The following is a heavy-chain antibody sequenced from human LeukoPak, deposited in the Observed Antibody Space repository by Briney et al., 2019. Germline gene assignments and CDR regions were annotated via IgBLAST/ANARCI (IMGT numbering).Heavy chain of an antibody. V-gene: IGHV3-23*01. CDR1: GFTFSSYA. Sequence: GGSLRLSCAASGFTFSSYAMSWVRQAPGKGLEWVSAISGSGGGTYYADSVKGRFTISKDNSKNTLYLQMNSLRAEDTAVYYCASVYKHGMDVWGQGTTVIVSS. J-gene: IGHJ6*02. D-gene: IGHD5-24*01. CDR3: ASVYKHGMDV. CDR2: ISGSGGGT.